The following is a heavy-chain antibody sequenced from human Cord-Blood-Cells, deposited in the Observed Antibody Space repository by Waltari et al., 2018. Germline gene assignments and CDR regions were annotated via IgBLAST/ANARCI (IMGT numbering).Heavy chain of an antibody. J-gene: IGHJ5*02. CDR3: ARGDWFDP. Sequence: QVQLVQSGAEVKKTGASVKVSCKASGYTFTGYYMHWVRQAPGQGLEWMGWINPNSGGTNDAQKFQGRVTMTRDTSISTAYMELSRLRSDDTAVYYCARGDWFDPWGQGTLVTVSS. CDR1: GYTFTGYY. CDR2: INPNSGGT. V-gene: IGHV1-2*02.